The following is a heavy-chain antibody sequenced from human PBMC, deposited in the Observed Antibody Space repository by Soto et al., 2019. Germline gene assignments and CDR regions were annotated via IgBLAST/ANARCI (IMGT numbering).Heavy chain of an antibody. V-gene: IGHV3-53*01. D-gene: IGHD2-2*01. CDR1: GFTVSSNY. J-gene: IGHJ6*01. CDR3: ERAGYCISSSCYLDGMDV. CDR2: IYSGGRT. Sequence: EVQLVESGGGLIQPGGSLRLSCAASGFTVSSNYMSWVRQAPGKGLEWVSVIYSGGRTYYADDVKGRFTICRNNSKNTLYLQMTSLSGEDTAVSDCERAGYCISSSCYLDGMDVWGQGTTVTVSS.